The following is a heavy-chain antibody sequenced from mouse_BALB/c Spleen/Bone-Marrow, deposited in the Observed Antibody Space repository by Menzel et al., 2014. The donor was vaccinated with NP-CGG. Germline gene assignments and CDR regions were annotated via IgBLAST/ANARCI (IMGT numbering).Heavy chain of an antibody. Sequence: QVQLQQSGAELAKPGASVKMSCKASGYTFTSYWMHWVRQRPGQGLEWIGYINPSTGYTEYNQKFKDKATLTADKSSSTAYMQLSSLTSEDSAVYYCASGGFAGAWFAYWGQGTLVTVSA. CDR2: INPSTGYT. D-gene: IGHD1-1*02. V-gene: IGHV1-7*01. J-gene: IGHJ3*01. CDR1: GYTFTSYW. CDR3: ASGGFAGAWFAY.